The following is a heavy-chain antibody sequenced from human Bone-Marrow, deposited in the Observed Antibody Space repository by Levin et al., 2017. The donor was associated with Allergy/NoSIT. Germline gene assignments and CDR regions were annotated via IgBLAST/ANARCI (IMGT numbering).Heavy chain of an antibody. D-gene: IGHD2-2*01. V-gene: IGHV4-59*01. J-gene: IGHJ3*02. CDR2: IYYSGST. CDR1: GGSISSYY. CDR3: ARAYDPAADAFDI. Sequence: SETLSLTCTVSGGSISSYYWSWIRQPPGKGLEWIGYIYYSGSTNYNPSLKSRVTISVDTSKNQFSLKLSSVTAADTAVYYCARAYDPAADAFDIWGQGTMVTVSS.